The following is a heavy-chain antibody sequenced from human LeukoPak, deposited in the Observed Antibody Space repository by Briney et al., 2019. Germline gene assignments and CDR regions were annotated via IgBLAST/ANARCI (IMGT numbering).Heavy chain of an antibody. CDR3: AKAVAGPHYYYYGMDV. CDR2: ISGSGGST. J-gene: IGHJ6*02. V-gene: IGHV3-23*01. Sequence: GGSLRLSCAASGSTFSNYAMSWVRQAPGKGLEWVSAISGSGGSTYYADSVKGRFTISRDNSKNTLYLQMNSLRAEDTAVYYCAKAVAGPHYYYYGMDVWGQGTTVTVSS. CDR1: GSTFSNYA. D-gene: IGHD6-19*01.